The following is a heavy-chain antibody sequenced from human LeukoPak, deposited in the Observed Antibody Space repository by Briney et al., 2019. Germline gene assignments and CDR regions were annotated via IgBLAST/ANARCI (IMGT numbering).Heavy chain of an antibody. V-gene: IGHV4-4*02. D-gene: IGHD6-13*01. CDR2: IYHSGST. Sequence: SSETLSLTCAVSGGSISSSNWWSWVRPPPGKGLEWIGEIYHSGSTNYNPSLKSRVTISVDKSKNQFSLKLSSVTAADTAVYYCARVYSSSWYGGGMDVWGQGTTVTVSS. CDR1: GGSISSSNW. J-gene: IGHJ6*02. CDR3: ARVYSSSWYGGGMDV.